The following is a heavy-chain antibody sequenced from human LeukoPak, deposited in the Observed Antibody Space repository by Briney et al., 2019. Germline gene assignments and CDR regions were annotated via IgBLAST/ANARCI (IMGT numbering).Heavy chain of an antibody. Sequence: PGGSLRLSCAASGFTFSSYAMRWVRQAPGKGLEWGAVISYDGSNKYYADSVKGRFTISRDNSKNTLYLQMSSLRAEDTAVYNCARTSTSTDDYWGQGTLVTLSP. CDR3: ARTSTSTDDY. D-gene: IGHD2-2*01. J-gene: IGHJ4*02. CDR2: ISYDGSNK. CDR1: GFTFSSYA. V-gene: IGHV3-30-3*01.